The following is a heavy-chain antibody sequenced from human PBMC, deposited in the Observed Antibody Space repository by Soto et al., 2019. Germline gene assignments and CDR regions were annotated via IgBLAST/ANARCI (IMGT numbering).Heavy chain of an antibody. Sequence: SETLSLTCAVYGGSFSGYYWSWIRQPPGKGLEWIGEINHSGSTNYNPSLKSRVTISVDTSKNQFSLKLSSVTAADTAVYYCARGGGSGYYYYYMDVWGKGTTVTVSS. V-gene: IGHV4-34*01. CDR1: GGSFSGYY. CDR2: INHSGST. CDR3: ARGGGSGYYYYYMDV. D-gene: IGHD3-10*01. J-gene: IGHJ6*03.